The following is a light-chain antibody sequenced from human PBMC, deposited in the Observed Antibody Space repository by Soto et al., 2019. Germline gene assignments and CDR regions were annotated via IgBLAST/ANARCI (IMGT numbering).Light chain of an antibody. J-gene: IGKJ4*01. CDR2: AAS. CDR1: QGISSY. CDR3: QQLNSYPLT. Sequence: DIQMTQSPSSLSASAGDRVTITCRASQGISSYLAWYQQKPGKAPKLLIYAASTLQSGVPSRFSGSGSGTEFTLTISSLQPEDFATYYCQQLNSYPLTFGGGTKVDI. V-gene: IGKV1-9*01.